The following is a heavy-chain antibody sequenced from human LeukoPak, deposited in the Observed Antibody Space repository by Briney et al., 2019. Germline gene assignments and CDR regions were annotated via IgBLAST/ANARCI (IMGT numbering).Heavy chain of an antibody. CDR1: GGSLTSYY. CDR3: ARERIVVPAAYYFDS. J-gene: IGHJ4*02. V-gene: IGHV4-59*01. CDR2: IYYSGNT. Sequence: PSETLSLACTVSGGSLTSYYWSWIRQPPGKGLEWIGDIYYSGNTNYNPSLKSRVAMSVDTSKNQFSLKMRSVIAADTAVYYCARERIVVPAAYYFDSWGQGTLVTVPS. D-gene: IGHD2-2*01.